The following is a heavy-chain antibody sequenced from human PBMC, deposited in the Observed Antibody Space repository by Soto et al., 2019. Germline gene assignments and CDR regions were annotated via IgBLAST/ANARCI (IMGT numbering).Heavy chain of an antibody. D-gene: IGHD6-6*01. Sequence: SETLSLTCAVYSGSFSAYYWSWIRQPPGKGLEWIGEINHSGGTSYNPSLKSRVTISVDTSKSQFSLKLTSVTAADRAVYYCARAPKVSGSAQTRPDFWGQGSLVTVSS. CDR1: SGSFSAYY. CDR3: ARAPKVSGSAQTRPDF. V-gene: IGHV4-34*01. J-gene: IGHJ4*02. CDR2: INHSGGT.